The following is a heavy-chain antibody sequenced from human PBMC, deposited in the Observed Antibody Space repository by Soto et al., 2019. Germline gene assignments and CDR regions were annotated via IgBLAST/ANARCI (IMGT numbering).Heavy chain of an antibody. CDR3: ARGHSVVPGGSNWFDP. CDR2: IYYSGST. J-gene: IGHJ5*02. D-gene: IGHD2-15*01. V-gene: IGHV4-31*03. Sequence: TLSLTCTVSGCSISSGGYYWSWIRQHPGKGLEWIGYIYYSGSTYYNPSLKSRVTISVDTSKNQFSLKLSSVTAADTAVYYCARGHSVVPGGSNWFDPSGQGNLVTVSS. CDR1: GCSISSGGYY.